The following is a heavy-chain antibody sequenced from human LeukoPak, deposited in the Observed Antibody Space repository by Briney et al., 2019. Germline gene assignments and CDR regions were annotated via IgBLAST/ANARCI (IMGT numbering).Heavy chain of an antibody. V-gene: IGHV1-69*13. CDR3: AREWGLESSGYYYAY. CDR2: ITPIFGTA. D-gene: IGHD3-22*01. Sequence: SVKVSCKASGYTFTSHDINWVRQATGQGLEWMGGITPIFGTANFAQKFQGRVSITADESTSTAFMELSSLRSEDTAVYYCAREWGLESSGYYYAYWGQGTLVTVSS. CDR1: GYTFTSHD. J-gene: IGHJ4*02.